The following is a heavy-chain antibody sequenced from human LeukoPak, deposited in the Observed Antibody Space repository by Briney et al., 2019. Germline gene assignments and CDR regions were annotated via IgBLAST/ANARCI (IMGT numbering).Heavy chain of an antibody. CDR1: GGSISSYY. D-gene: IGHD6-13*01. CDR3: ARVIAAAGSSIDY. J-gene: IGHJ4*02. CDR2: IYYGGST. Sequence: SETLSLTCTVSGGSISSYYWSWIRQPPGKGLEWIGYIYYGGSTNYNPSLKSRVTISVDTSKNQFSLKLSSVTAADTAVYYCARVIAAAGSSIDYWGQGTLVTVSS. V-gene: IGHV4-59*12.